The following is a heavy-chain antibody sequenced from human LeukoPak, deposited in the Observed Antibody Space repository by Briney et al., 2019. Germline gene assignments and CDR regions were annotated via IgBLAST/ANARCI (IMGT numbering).Heavy chain of an antibody. CDR2: IYYSGST. Sequence: SETLSLTCTVSGGSISSSSYYWGWIRQPPGKGLEWIGSIYYSGSTYYNPSLKSRVTISVDTSKNQFSLKLSSVTAADTAVYYCARDSEFSGSPGMDVWGQGTTVTVSS. CDR1: GGSISSSSYY. CDR3: ARDSEFSGSPGMDV. J-gene: IGHJ6*02. D-gene: IGHD1-26*01. V-gene: IGHV4-39*07.